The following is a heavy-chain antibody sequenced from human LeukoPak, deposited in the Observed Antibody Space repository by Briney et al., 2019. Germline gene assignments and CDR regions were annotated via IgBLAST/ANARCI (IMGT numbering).Heavy chain of an antibody. CDR1: GYIFTGYY. D-gene: IGHD2-8*02. Sequence: GASVKVSCKASGYIFTGYYIYWLRQAPGQGLEWMGWINPNSGDTKYAQKFQDRVTMTRDTSIRTVYMELTSLTSDDTAIYYCATGKFLLAVMTHNWFDPWGQGTLVTVSS. J-gene: IGHJ5*02. V-gene: IGHV1-2*02. CDR2: INPNSGDT. CDR3: ATGKFLLAVMTHNWFDP.